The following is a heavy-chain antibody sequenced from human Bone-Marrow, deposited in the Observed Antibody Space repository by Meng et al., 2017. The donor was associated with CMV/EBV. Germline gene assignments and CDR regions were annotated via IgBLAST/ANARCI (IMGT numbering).Heavy chain of an antibody. J-gene: IGHJ4*02. CDR3: ARDRGAYLFDY. D-gene: IGHD1-26*01. V-gene: IGHV3-15*01. Sequence: GESLKISCAASGFTFSNAWMSWVRQAPGKGLEWVGRIKSKTDGGTTDYAAPVKGRFTISRDDSKNTLYLQMNSLRVEDTAVYYCARDRGAYLFDYWGQGTLVTVSS. CDR1: GFTFSNAW. CDR2: IKSKTDGGTT.